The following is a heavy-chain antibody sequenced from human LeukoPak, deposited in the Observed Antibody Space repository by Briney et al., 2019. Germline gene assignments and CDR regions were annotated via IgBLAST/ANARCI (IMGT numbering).Heavy chain of an antibody. J-gene: IGHJ4*02. D-gene: IGHD3-3*01. CDR1: GYSISNGYY. V-gene: IGHV4-38-2*02. CDR2: ISHRGST. CDR3: ARGAEYYAIWRGYAGYSDY. Sequence: SETLSLTCTVSGYSISNGYYWGWIRQPPGRGLEWVGSISHRGSTYYNPSLRSRITISLDRSKQKFSLKLTSVTAADTAVYFCARGAEYYAIWRGYAGYSDYWGQGISVTVSS.